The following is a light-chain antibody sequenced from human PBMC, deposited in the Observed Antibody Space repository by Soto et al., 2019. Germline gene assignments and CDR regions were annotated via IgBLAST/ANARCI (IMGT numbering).Light chain of an antibody. J-gene: IGKJ1*01. CDR1: QRINSW. V-gene: IGKV1-5*03. CDR2: KAS. CDR3: QQYTSYST. Sequence: DIQMTQSPSTLSASVGDRVTITCRASQRINSWLAWYQQKPGRAPKLLIYKASSLESGVPSRFSGSGSWTEFTLTISSLQPDDFATYYCQQYTSYSTFGQGTKVEIK.